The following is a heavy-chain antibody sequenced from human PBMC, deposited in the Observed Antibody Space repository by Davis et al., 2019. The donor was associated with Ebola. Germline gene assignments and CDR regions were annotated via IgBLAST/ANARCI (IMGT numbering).Heavy chain of an antibody. J-gene: IGHJ6*02. CDR1: GFTFSSYW. CDR3: ARERVYYYGMDV. CDR2: IKQDGSEK. V-gene: IGHV3-7*01. Sequence: GESLKISCAASGFTFSSYWMSWVRQAPGKGLEWVANIKQDGSEKYYVDSVKGRFTISRDNAKNSLYLQMNSLRAEDTAVYYRARERVYYYGMDVWGQGTTVTVSS.